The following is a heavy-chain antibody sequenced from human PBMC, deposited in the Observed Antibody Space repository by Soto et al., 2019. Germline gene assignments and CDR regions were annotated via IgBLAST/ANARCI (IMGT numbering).Heavy chain of an antibody. Sequence: QVQLQESGPGLVKPSQTLSLTCTVSDGSISTGDYYWNWVRQHPGKGLEWVGYIYYNGDTYFIPSLHSRGTVVVATSTNRCAVSLRSVTGADTAVYYCAKCHYVRTGYGMDVWGQGTAVTVAS. J-gene: IGHJ6*02. CDR3: AKCHYVRTGYGMDV. CDR2: IYYNGDT. CDR1: DGSISTGDYY. V-gene: IGHV4-31*03. D-gene: IGHD3-10*02.